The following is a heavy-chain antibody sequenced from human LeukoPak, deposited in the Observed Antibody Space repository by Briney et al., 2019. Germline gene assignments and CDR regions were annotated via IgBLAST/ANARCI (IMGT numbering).Heavy chain of an antibody. J-gene: IGHJ5*02. CDR3: ASLTENWFDP. V-gene: IGHV4-34*01. Sequence: SGTLSLTCAVYGGSFSGYYWSWIRQPPGKGLEWTGSIYYSGSTYYNPSLKSRVTISVDTSKNQFSLKLSSVTAADTAVYYCASLTENWFDPWGQGTLVTVSS. D-gene: IGHD4-11*01. CDR1: GGSFSGYY. CDR2: IYYSGST.